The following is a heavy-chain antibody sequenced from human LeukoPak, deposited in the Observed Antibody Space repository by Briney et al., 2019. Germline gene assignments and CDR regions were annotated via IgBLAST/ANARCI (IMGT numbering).Heavy chain of an antibody. V-gene: IGHV1-2*02. J-gene: IGHJ4*02. CDR3: ARDRNQFYSGTCYY. CDR2: INPNSGVT. D-gene: IGHD1-26*01. Sequence: GASVKVSCKASGYTFTGYYMHWVRQAPGQGLEWMGWINPNSGVTNYAQKFQGRVTMTRDTSISTAYVELSRLRDDDTAMYYCARDRNQFYSGTCYYWGQGTLVTVSS. CDR1: GYTFTGYY.